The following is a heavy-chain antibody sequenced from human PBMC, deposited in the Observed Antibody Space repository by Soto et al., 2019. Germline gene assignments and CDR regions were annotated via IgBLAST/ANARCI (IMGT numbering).Heavy chain of an antibody. CDR2: IIPIFGTA. D-gene: IGHD2-21*02. J-gene: IGHJ5*02. V-gene: IGHV1-69*12. Sequence: QVQLVQSGAEVKKPGSSVKVSCKASGGTFSSYAISWVRHAPGQGLEWMGGIIPIFGTANYAQKFQGRVTITADESTSTAYMELSSLRSEDTAVYYCARDVAYCGRDCYSDPWGQGTLVTVSS. CDR1: GGTFSSYA. CDR3: ARDVAYCGRDCYSDP.